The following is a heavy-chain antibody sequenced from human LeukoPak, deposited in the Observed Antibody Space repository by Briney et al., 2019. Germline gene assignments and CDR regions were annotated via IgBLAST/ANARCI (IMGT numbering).Heavy chain of an antibody. Sequence: SETLSLTCTVSGGSISSYYWSWLRQPPGKGLEWIGYIYYSGSTNYNPSLKSRVTISVDTSKNQFSLKLSSVTAADTAVYYCARSSYGDYPFDYWGQGTLVTVSS. CDR3: ARSSYGDYPFDY. CDR2: IYYSGST. J-gene: IGHJ4*02. CDR1: GGSISSYY. D-gene: IGHD4-17*01. V-gene: IGHV4-59*01.